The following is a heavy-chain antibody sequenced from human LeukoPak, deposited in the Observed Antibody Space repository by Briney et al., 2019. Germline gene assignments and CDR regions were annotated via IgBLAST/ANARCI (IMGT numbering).Heavy chain of an antibody. D-gene: IGHD4-17*01. CDR1: GFTFSDYY. V-gene: IGHV3-11*04. CDR3: ARDPGNGDYQSLDY. Sequence: PGGSLRLSCAASGFTFSDYYMSWIRQAPGKGLEWVSYISSSGSTIYYADSVKGRFTISRDNAKNSLYLQMNSLRAEDTAVYFCARDPGNGDYQSLDYWGQGTLVTVSS. J-gene: IGHJ4*02. CDR2: ISSSGSTI.